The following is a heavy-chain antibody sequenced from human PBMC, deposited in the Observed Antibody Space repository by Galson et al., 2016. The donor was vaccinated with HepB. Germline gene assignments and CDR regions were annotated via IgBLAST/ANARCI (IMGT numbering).Heavy chain of an antibody. J-gene: IGHJ4*02. CDR1: GYTFTEYF. CDR3: ARSRAFGYCTSTTCPSFAY. Sequence: SVTVSCKASGYTFTEYFIHWVRQAPGQGLEWMGWISPSTGGTNSAQKFQGRVTMTRDTSISTAYMELSRLRSDDSAVYYCARSRAFGYCTSTTCPSFAYWGQGTLVTVSS. D-gene: IGHD2-2*03. CDR2: ISPSTGGT. V-gene: IGHV1-2*02.